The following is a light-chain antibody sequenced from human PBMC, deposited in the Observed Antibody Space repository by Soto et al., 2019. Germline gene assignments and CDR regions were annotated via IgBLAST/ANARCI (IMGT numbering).Light chain of an antibody. J-gene: IGKJ1*01. V-gene: IGKV2-28*01. CDR2: MGS. CDR1: QSLVHSNGYNY. Sequence: DIVMTQSPLSLPVTPGEPASISCRSSQSLVHSNGYNYLDWYLQKPGQSPQVLIYMGSNRASGVPYMFSCSGSGTDFTLKISRVEAEDVGVYYCMQTLQSRTFGQGTKVDIK. CDR3: MQTLQSRT.